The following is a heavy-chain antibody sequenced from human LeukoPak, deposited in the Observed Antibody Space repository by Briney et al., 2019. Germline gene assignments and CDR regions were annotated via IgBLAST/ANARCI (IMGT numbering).Heavy chain of an antibody. CDR3: ARDRDDALDI. J-gene: IGHJ3*02. CDR2: ISSSSTYT. Sequence: GGSLRLSCVASGFTFSSYPMNWVRQAPGKGLEWVSSISSSSTYTFYADSVKGRFTISRDNSKNTLYLQMNSLRAEDTAVYYCARDRDDALDIWGQGTVVTVSS. V-gene: IGHV3-21*01. CDR1: GFTFSSYP.